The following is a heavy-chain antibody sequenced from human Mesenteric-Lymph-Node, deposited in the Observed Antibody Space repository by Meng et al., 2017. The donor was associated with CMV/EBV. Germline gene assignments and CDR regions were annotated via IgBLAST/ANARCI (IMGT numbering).Heavy chain of an antibody. CDR2: IKSKADGGTT. CDR1: GFTFRNAW. CDR3: GTDFKVQLWYNFDY. J-gene: IGHJ4*02. V-gene: IGHV3-15*01. D-gene: IGHD5-18*01. Sequence: SGFTFRNAWMAWVRQTPGKGLEWVGRIKSKADGGTTSSASSVNGTFSISRDDSKNTLYLQMNSLRTEDTAVYYCGTDFKVQLWYNFDYWGQGTLVTVSS.